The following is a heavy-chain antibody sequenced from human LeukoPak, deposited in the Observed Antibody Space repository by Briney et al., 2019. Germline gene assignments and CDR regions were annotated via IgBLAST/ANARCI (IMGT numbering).Heavy chain of an antibody. Sequence: GGSLRLSCAASGFTFSSYAMSWVRQAPGKGLEWVSAISGSGGSTYYADSVKGRFTISRDNSKNTLYLQMNSLRAEDTAVYYCARDLRGSSSGLDYWGQGTLVTVSS. J-gene: IGHJ4*02. CDR2: ISGSGGST. V-gene: IGHV3-23*01. CDR3: ARDLRGSSSGLDY. CDR1: GFTFSSYA. D-gene: IGHD6-6*01.